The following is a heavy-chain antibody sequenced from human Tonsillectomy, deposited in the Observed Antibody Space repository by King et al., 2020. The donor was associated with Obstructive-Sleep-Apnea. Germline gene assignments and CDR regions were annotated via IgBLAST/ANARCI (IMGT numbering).Heavy chain of an antibody. CDR1: GFTFSSYA. D-gene: IGHD6-13*01. CDR2: ISYDGSNK. Sequence: VQLVESGGGVVQPGRSLRLSCAASGFTFSSYAMHWVRQAPGTGLEWVAVISYDGSNKYYADSVKGRFTISRDNSKNTLYLQMNSLRAEDTAVYYCARERAGYYFDYWGQGTLVTVSS. CDR3: ARERAGYYFDY. J-gene: IGHJ4*02. V-gene: IGHV3-30-3*01.